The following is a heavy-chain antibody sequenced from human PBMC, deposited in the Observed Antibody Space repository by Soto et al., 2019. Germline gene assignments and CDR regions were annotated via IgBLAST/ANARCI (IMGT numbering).Heavy chain of an antibody. CDR2: ISANNGNT. CDR3: ARDGYFDH. J-gene: IGHJ4*02. Sequence: QVQLVQSGAEVKKPEDSVRVSCKASGYTFTSYGIGWVRQAPGQGLEWMGWISANNGNTKYAQKVQGRVTMTTDASTSTAYMELRSLRSDDAAVYYCARDGYFDHWGQGTLVTVSS. CDR1: GYTFTSYG. V-gene: IGHV1-18*01.